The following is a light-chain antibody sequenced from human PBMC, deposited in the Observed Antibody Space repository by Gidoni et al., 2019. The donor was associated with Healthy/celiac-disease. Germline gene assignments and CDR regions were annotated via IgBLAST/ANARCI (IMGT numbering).Light chain of an antibody. CDR3: MQALHLFT. V-gene: IGKV2-28*01. Sequence: DIVRTQSQLSLPVTPGEPASISCRYSQSLLHSNGYNYLDWYLQKPGQSPQLLIYLGSNRASGVPDRFSGSGSGTDFTLKISRVEAEDVGVYYCMQALHLFTFGPGTKVDIK. CDR2: LGS. CDR1: QSLLHSNGYNY. J-gene: IGKJ3*01.